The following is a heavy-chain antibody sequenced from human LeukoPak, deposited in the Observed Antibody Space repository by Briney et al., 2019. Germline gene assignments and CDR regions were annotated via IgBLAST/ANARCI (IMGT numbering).Heavy chain of an antibody. CDR1: GYTFTDYY. J-gene: IGHJ4*02. CDR2: INPNSGGT. D-gene: IGHD6-13*01. Sequence: ASVKVSCKASGYTFTDYYMHWVRQAPGQGLEWMGWINPNSGGTNYAQKFQGRVTMTRDTSISTAYMELSRLRSDDTAVYYCARLYSSSWHYWGQGTLVTVSS. V-gene: IGHV1-2*02. CDR3: ARLYSSSWHY.